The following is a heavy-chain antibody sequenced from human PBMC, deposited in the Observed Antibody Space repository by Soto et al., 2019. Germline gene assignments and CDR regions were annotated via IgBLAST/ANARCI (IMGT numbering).Heavy chain of an antibody. Sequence: QTLTHTCAISGESVSSNRAAWNWIRLSPSRGLEWLARTYYRSRWYNDYAVSVRSRITVNPDTSKNQFSLQLTSVTPEDTAVYYCAGTTSHQWYYMDVWGKGTTVTVSS. V-gene: IGHV6-1*01. J-gene: IGHJ6*03. CDR1: GESVSSNRAA. CDR2: TYYRSRWYN. CDR3: AGTTSHQWYYMDV. D-gene: IGHD1-7*01.